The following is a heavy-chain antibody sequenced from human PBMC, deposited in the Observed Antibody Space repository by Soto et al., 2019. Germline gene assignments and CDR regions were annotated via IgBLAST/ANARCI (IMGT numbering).Heavy chain of an antibody. Sequence: EVQLVESGGGLVQPGGSLKLSCAASGFTFSGSAMHWVRQASGKGLEWVGRIRSKANSYATAYAASVKGRFTISRDDSKNTAYLQMNSLKTEDTAVYYCTILPVLYDFSYYYYYMDVWGKGTTVTVSS. V-gene: IGHV3-73*01. J-gene: IGHJ6*03. CDR3: TILPVLYDFSYYYYYMDV. CDR2: IRSKANSYAT. D-gene: IGHD3-3*01. CDR1: GFTFSGSA.